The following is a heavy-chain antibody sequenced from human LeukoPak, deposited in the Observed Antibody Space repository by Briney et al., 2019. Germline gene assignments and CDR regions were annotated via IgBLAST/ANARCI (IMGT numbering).Heavy chain of an antibody. D-gene: IGHD5-12*01. V-gene: IGHV3-30*03. CDR1: GFTFRNYG. J-gene: IGHJ4*02. CDR2: ATIDERSV. CDR3: AREALGCRGYDPDYFDS. Sequence: PGESLRLSCAASGFTFRNYGMHWIRQAPGKGLEWVGVATIDERSVFCADSVQGRFIISRDNSKTTLYLQMNNLRPEDTALYYCAREALGCRGYDPDYFDSWGQGTLVIVSS.